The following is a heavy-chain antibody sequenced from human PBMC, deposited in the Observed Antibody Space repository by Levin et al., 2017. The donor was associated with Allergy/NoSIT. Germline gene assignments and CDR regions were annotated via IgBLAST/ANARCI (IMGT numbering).Heavy chain of an antibody. CDR2: MSYDGSLR. J-gene: IGHJ4*02. CDR1: GFSFTSSNYG. CDR3: ARYTANYGYD. V-gene: IGHV3-30*03. Sequence: GESLKISCAASGFSFTSSNYGMHWVRQAPGKGLEWVAVMSYDGSLRYYADSVKGRFTISRDSSKNTLFLQMNSLRAEDTAVYYCARYTANYGYDWGQGTLVTVSS. D-gene: IGHD5-18*01.